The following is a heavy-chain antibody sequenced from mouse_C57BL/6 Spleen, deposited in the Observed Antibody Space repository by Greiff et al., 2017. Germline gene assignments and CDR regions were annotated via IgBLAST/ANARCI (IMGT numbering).Heavy chain of an antibody. CDR2: IRLKSDNYAT. CDR3: TSGSSAWFAY. D-gene: IGHD1-1*01. J-gene: IGHJ3*01. V-gene: IGHV6-3*01. Sequence: DVHLVASGGGLVQPGGSMKLSCVASGFTFSNYWMNWVRQSPEKGLEWVAQIRLKSDNYATHYAESVKGRFTISRDDSKSSVYLQMNNLRAEDTGIYYCTSGSSAWFAYWGQGTLGTVSA. CDR1: GFTFSNYW.